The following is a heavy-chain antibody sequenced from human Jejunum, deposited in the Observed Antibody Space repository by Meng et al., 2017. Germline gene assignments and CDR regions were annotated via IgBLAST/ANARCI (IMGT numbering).Heavy chain of an antibody. CDR2: ISGSDGST. D-gene: IGHD1-26*01. V-gene: IGHV3-23*01. Sequence: GESLKISCAASGFTFGSCAMSWVRQAPGKGLEWVSLISGSDGSTYYADSVEGRFTISRDTSKNTLYLQMNSLRAEDTAVYFCAKDAIVGAAHVEYYFDSWGQGTLVTVSS. CDR1: GFTFGSCA. CDR3: AKDAIVGAAHVEYYFDS. J-gene: IGHJ4*02.